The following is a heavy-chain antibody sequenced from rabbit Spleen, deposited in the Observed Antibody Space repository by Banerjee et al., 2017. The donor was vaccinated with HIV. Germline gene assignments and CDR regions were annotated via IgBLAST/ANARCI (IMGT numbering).Heavy chain of an antibody. CDR3: TRDDGSGHYIDGYFNL. Sequence: QEQLVESGGGLVKPEGSLTLTCKASGFSFSSSYYMCWVRQAPGKGLEWIGFIYTGNGKNYYASWAKGRFTISKTSSTTVTLQVTSLTAADTATYFCTRDDGSGHYIDGYFNLWGPGTLVTVS. CDR1: GFSFSSSYY. CDR2: IYTGNGKN. V-gene: IGHV1S45*01. J-gene: IGHJ4*01. D-gene: IGHD1-1*01.